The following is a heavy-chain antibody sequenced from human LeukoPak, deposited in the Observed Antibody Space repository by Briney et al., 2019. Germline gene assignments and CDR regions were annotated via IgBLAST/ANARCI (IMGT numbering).Heavy chain of an antibody. CDR3: ARDSYGDYYYYYGMDV. CDR1: GGSISSYY. D-gene: IGHD4-17*01. V-gene: IGHV4-4*07. Sequence: SETLSLTCTVPGGSISSYYWSWIRQPAGKGLEWIGRIYTSGSTNYNPSLKSRVTMSVDTSKNQFSLKLSSVTAADTAVYYCARDSYGDYYYYYGMDVWGQGTTVTVSS. CDR2: IYTSGST. J-gene: IGHJ6*02.